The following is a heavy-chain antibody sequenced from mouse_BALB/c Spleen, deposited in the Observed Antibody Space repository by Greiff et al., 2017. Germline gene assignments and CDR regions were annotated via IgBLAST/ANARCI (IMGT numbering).Heavy chain of an antibody. D-gene: IGHD2-2*01. CDR3: ARWGYDEGYYAMDY. Sequence: EVQLQQSGAELVKPGASVKLSCTASGFNIKDTYMHWVKQRPEQGLEWIGRIDPANGNTKYDPKFQGKATITADTSSNTAYLQLSSLTSEDTAVYYCARWGYDEGYYAMDYWGQGTSVTVSS. J-gene: IGHJ4*01. CDR2: IDPANGNT. V-gene: IGHV14-3*02. CDR1: GFNIKDTY.